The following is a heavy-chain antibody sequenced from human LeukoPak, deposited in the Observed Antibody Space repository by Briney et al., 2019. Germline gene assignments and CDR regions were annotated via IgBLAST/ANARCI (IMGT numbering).Heavy chain of an antibody. V-gene: IGHV1-2*02. CDR3: ARSSSSRDSDFDY. CDR1: GYTFTAYY. D-gene: IGHD6-19*01. J-gene: IGHJ4*02. Sequence: ASVKVSCKASGYTFTAYYMHWVRQAPGQGLEWMGWINPNSGGTNYAQKFQGRVTMTRDTSISTVYMELSSLKSDDAAVYYCARSSSSRDSDFDYWGQGTLVTVSS. CDR2: INPNSGGT.